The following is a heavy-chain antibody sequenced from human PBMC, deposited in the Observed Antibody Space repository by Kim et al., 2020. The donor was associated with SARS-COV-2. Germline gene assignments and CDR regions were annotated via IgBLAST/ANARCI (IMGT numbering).Heavy chain of an antibody. J-gene: IGHJ4*02. CDR3: ARTPFPGTYDFWSGHRSPLTIVDY. D-gene: IGHD3-3*01. CDR1: GFTFSDYY. Sequence: GGSLRLSCAASGFTFSDYYMSWIRQAPGKGLEWVSYISSSSSYTNYADSVKGRFTISRDNAKNSLYLQMNSLRAEDTAVYYCARTPFPGTYDFWSGHRSPLTIVDYWGQGTLVTVSS. CDR2: ISSSSSYT. V-gene: IGHV3-11*03.